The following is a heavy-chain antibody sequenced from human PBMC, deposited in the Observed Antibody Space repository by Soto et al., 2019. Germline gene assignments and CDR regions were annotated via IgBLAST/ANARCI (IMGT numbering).Heavy chain of an antibody. CDR2: IGDNGGVT. CDR1: GFTFSTYA. CDR3: ASRRYGDYYFCY. V-gene: IGHV3-23*01. Sequence: EVQLLESGGGLVQPGGSLRLSCAASGFTFSTYAMYWVRQAPGKGLEWVSAIGDNGGVTYYAYSVKGRFTISRDNSKNALYIQMTSLRAEDTALYCCASRRYGDYYFCYWGQGTLVTVSS. J-gene: IGHJ4*02. D-gene: IGHD4-17*01.